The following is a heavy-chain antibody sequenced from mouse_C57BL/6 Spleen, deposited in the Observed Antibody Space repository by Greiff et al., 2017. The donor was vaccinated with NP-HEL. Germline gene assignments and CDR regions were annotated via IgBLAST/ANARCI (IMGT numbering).Heavy chain of an antibody. D-gene: IGHD2-4*01. Sequence: EVHLVESEGGLVQPGSSMKLSCTASGFTFSDYYMAWVRQVPEKGLEWVANINYDGSSTYYLDSLKSRFIISRDNAKNILYLQMSSLKSEDTATYYCARGGDYDEAYYAMDYWGQGTSVTVSS. CDR3: ARGGDYDEAYYAMDY. CDR1: GFTFSDYY. CDR2: INYDGSST. J-gene: IGHJ4*01. V-gene: IGHV5-16*01.